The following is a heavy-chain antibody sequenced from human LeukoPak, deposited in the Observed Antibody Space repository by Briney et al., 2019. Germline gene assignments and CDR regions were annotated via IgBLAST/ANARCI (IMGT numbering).Heavy chain of an antibody. Sequence: SETLSLTCTVSGGSISSSNYYWGWVRQPPGKGLEWIGSIYYSGSTYYNPSLKSRVTISVDTSKTQFSLRLSSVTAADTAVYFCARVIKGVTASDYWGQGTLVTVSS. CDR3: ARVIKGVTASDY. V-gene: IGHV4-39*07. CDR2: IYYSGST. D-gene: IGHD2-21*02. CDR1: GGSISSSNYY. J-gene: IGHJ4*02.